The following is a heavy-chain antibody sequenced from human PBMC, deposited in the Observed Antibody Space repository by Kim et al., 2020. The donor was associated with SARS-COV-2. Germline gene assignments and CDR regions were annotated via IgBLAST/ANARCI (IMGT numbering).Heavy chain of an antibody. J-gene: IGHJ5*02. V-gene: IGHV3-21*01. CDR3: ARDPSYSSSWSQADNWFDP. CDR2: ISSSSSYI. Sequence: GGSLRLSCAASGFTFSSYSMNWVRQAPGKGLEWVSSISSSSSYIYYADSVKGRFTISRDNAKNSLYLQMNSLRAEDTAVYYCARDPSYSSSWSQADNWFDPWGQGTLVTVSS. D-gene: IGHD6-13*01. CDR1: GFTFSSYS.